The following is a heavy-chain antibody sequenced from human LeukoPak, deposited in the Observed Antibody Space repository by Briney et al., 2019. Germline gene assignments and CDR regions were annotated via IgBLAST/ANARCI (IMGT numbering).Heavy chain of an antibody. CDR1: GFTFSSYG. Sequence: PGGSLRLSCAASGFTFSSYGMHWVRQAPGKGLEWVAFIRNDGSNKYYVESVKGRFSISRDNSKNTLYLEMNSLRAEDTAIYYCAKGKGKLGAFQSDFDYWGQGTLVTVCS. CDR3: AKGKGKLGAFQSDFDY. J-gene: IGHJ4*02. D-gene: IGHD1-26*01. V-gene: IGHV3-30*02. CDR2: IRNDGSNK.